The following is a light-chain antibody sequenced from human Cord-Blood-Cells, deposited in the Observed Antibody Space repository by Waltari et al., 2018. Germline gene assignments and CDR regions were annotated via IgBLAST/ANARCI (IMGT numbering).Light chain of an antibody. CDR3: CSYAGSSTLV. Sequence: QSALTQPATVSGSPGQSITIPCTGTRSGGGRSNLVSRYQQHPGKAPKLMIYEVSKRPSGVSNRFSGSKSGNTASLTISGLQAEDEADYYCCSYAGSSTLVFGGGTKLTVL. V-gene: IGLV2-23*02. CDR1: RSGGGRSNL. J-gene: IGLJ3*02. CDR2: EVS.